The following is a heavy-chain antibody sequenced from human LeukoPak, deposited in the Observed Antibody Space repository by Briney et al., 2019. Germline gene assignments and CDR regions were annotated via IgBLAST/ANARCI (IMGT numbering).Heavy chain of an antibody. CDR1: GGTFSSYA. D-gene: IGHD6-6*01. Sequence: SVKVSRKASGGTFSSYAISWVRQAPGQGLEWMGRIIPIFGTANYAQKLQGRVTITTDESTSTAYMELSSLRSEDTAVYYCARARGYSSSSGLLYYYYYMDVWGKGTTVTVSS. V-gene: IGHV1-69*05. CDR2: IIPIFGTA. J-gene: IGHJ6*03. CDR3: ARARGYSSSSGLLYYYYYMDV.